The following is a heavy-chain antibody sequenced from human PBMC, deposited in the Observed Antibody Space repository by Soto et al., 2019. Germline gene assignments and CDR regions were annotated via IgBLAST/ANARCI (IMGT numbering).Heavy chain of an antibody. V-gene: IGHV3-23*01. CDR3: AKIYWGIIGNTYDYFDY. CDR2: ITDSGGST. CDR1: GFTFANYA. J-gene: IGHJ4*02. Sequence: EVQLLESGGGLVQPGGSLRLSCAASGFTFANYAMSWVRQAPGKGLEWVSAITDSGGSTYYADSVKGQFTISGDNSKNTLYLQMNGLRADDTVVYYCAKIYWGIIGNTYDYFDYWGQGTLVTVSS. D-gene: IGHD1-7*01.